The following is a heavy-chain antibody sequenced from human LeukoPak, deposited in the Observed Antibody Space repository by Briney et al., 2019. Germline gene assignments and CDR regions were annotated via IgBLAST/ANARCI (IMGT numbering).Heavy chain of an antibody. D-gene: IGHD5-24*01. CDR2: ISGSRGTT. J-gene: IGHJ3*02. CDR1: EFSVGSNY. V-gene: IGHV3-23*01. Sequence: GGSLRLSCAASEFSVGSNYMSWVRQAPGKGLEWVSAISGSRGTTYYADSVKGRFTISRDNSKNTLYLQMNSLRAEDTAMYYCARERGDGYGTGAFDIWGQGTVVTVSS. CDR3: ARERGDGYGTGAFDI.